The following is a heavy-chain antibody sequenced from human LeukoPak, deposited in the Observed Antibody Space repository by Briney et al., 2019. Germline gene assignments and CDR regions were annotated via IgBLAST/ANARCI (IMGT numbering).Heavy chain of an antibody. J-gene: IGHJ3*02. V-gene: IGHV4-59*01. CDR2: IYDSGST. Sequence: SETLSLTCTVSGGSISSYYWSWIRQPPGKGLEWIGYIYDSGSTNYNPSLNSRVTISVDTSKNQFSLKLSSVTAADTAVYYCACLTTADAFDIWGQGTMVTVSS. CDR3: ACLTTADAFDI. CDR1: GGSISSYY. D-gene: IGHD3-22*01.